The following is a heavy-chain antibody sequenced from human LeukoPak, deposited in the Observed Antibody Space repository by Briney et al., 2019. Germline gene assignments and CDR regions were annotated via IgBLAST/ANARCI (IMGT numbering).Heavy chain of an antibody. Sequence: SETLSLTCTVFGGSISSSSHYWGWIRQPPGEGLEWIGSIYFSGSTYYSPSLKSRVTISVDPSTDQFSLKLSSVTAADTAVYFCARHQWLGPFDSWGQGTLVTVSS. V-gene: IGHV4-39*01. D-gene: IGHD6-19*01. J-gene: IGHJ4*02. CDR3: ARHQWLGPFDS. CDR2: IYFSGST. CDR1: GGSISSSSHY.